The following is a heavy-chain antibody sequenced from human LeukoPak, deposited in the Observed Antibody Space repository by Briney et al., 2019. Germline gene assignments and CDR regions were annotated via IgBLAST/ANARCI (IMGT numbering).Heavy chain of an antibody. CDR2: VSNSGRT. D-gene: IGHD5-12*01. Sequence: SETLSLTCAVSGGSISRYYWSWIRRPPGKGLEWVAYVSNSGRTNYNPSLRSRATISPDTSKNHVSLQLTSVTAADTAVYYCARHGNDDFKLDHWGRGTLVTVSS. J-gene: IGHJ5*02. CDR3: ARHGNDDFKLDH. V-gene: IGHV4-59*08. CDR1: GGSISRYY.